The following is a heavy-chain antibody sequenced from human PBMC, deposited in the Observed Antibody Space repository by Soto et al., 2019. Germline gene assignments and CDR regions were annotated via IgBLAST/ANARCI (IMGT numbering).Heavy chain of an antibody. CDR1: GFTFSTYA. Sequence: ELQLLESGGGLVQPGGSLRLSCAASGFTFSTYAMSWVRQAPGKGLEWVSAISDSGGSTYYADSVEGRFTISRDNSKNALFLQMSSLRAEDTAIYFCAKAFRVAGIQSCDYWGQGTLVTVSS. V-gene: IGHV3-23*01. CDR3: AKAFRVAGIQSCDY. CDR2: ISDSGGST. J-gene: IGHJ4*02. D-gene: IGHD6-19*01.